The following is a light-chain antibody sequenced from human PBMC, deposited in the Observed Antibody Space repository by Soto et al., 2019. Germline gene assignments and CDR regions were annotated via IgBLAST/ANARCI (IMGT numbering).Light chain of an antibody. J-gene: IGLJ2*01. CDR2: EVS. CDR1: SSDIGASKF. Sequence: QSALTQPPSASGSPGQSVAISCTGTSSDIGASKFVSWYQQHPGKAPKLIIYEVSIRPSGVPDRFSGSKSGNTASLTVSGLRAEDEAEYYCSLYAGSNNVVFGGGTKLTVL. CDR3: SLYAGSNNVV. V-gene: IGLV2-8*01.